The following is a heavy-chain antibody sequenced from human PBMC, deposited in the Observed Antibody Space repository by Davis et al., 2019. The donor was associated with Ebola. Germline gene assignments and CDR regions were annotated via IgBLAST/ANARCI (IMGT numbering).Heavy chain of an antibody. CDR2: IYYSGSS. Sequence: LRLSCTASGGSISSSTYYWAWIRQPPGKGLWWIGYIYYSGSSYYNPSLKSRVTISVDTSKNQFSLKLSSVTAADTAVYYCARAPTTVTSNWFDPWGQGTLVTVSS. D-gene: IGHD4-17*01. CDR1: GGSISSSTYY. J-gene: IGHJ5*02. V-gene: IGHV4-31*03. CDR3: ARAPTTVTSNWFDP.